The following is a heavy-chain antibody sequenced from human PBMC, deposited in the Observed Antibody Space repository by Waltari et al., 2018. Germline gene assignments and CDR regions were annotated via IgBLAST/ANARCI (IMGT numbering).Heavy chain of an antibody. CDR2: IYSGGST. CDR1: GFTFRSYA. J-gene: IGHJ3*02. CDR3: ANLNHPI. V-gene: IGHV3-23*03. Sequence: EVQLLASGGGLVQPGGSLRLSCAASGFTFRSYAMSWVRQAPGKGLEWVSVIYSGGSTYYADSVKGRFTISRDNSKNTLYLQMNSLRAEDTAVYYCANLNHPIWGQGTMVTVSS.